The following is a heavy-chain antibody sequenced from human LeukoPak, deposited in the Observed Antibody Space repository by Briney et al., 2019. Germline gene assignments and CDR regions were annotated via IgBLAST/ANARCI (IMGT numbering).Heavy chain of an antibody. CDR3: ARVPLCSSGFDY. D-gene: IGHD3-10*01. V-gene: IGHV1-8*03. CDR1: GYTFTSYD. CDR2: MNPNRGNT. J-gene: IGHJ4*02. Sequence: ASVKVSCKASGYTFTSYDINWVRQATGQGLEWMGWMNPNRGNTGYAHKFQGRVTITSNTSISTAYMELSSLRSEDTAVYYCARVPLCSSGFDYWGQGTLVTVSS.